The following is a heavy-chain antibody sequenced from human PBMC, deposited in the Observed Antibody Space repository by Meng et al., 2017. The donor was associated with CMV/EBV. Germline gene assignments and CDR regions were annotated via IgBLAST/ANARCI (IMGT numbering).Heavy chain of an antibody. CDR2: ISYDGSNK. CDR1: GGTFSSYA. J-gene: IGHJ4*02. CDR3: ARGSTDDNSWYYY. D-gene: IGHD6-13*01. V-gene: IGHV3-30*04. Sequence: SCKASGGTFSSYAISWVRQAPGKGLEWVAVISYDGSNKYYADSVKGRFTISRDNSKNTLYLQMNSLRAEDTAVYYCARGSTDDNSWYYYWGQGTLVTVSS.